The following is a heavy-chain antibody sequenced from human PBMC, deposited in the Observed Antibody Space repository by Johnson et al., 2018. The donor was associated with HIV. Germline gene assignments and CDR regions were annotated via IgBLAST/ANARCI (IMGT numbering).Heavy chain of an antibody. CDR1: GFTFDDYG. V-gene: IGHV3-30*03. Sequence: QVQLVESGGGVVRPGGSLRLSCAASGFTFDDYGMSWVRQAPGKGLEWVAVISYEGGNKYYADSVKGRITISRDNAKNSLYLQMNSLRAEDTAVYYCAREGGVTMVDGFDIWGQGTMVTVSS. CDR2: ISYEGGNK. CDR3: AREGGVTMVDGFDI. J-gene: IGHJ3*02. D-gene: IGHD3-10*01.